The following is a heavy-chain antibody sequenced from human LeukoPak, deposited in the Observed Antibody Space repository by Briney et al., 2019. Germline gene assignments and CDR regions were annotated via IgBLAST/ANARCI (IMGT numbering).Heavy chain of an antibody. J-gene: IGHJ5*02. V-gene: IGHV3-23*01. CDR1: GFTFRSYA. CDR3: IVFGDSNH. CDR2: ISGSGSNT. Sequence: QTGGSLRLSCAASGFTFRSYAMSWVRQTPGMGLEWVSSISGSGSNTYYADSVKGRFTISRDTSKNTLYLQINSLRVEDTAVYYCIVFGDSNHWGQGTLVTVSS. D-gene: IGHD4-17*01.